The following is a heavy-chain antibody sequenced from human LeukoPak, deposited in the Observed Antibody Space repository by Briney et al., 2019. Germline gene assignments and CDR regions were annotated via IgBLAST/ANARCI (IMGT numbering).Heavy chain of an antibody. Sequence: PGGSLRLSCAASGFTFSSYGMHWVRQAPGKGLEWVANIKQDGSEKSYVDSVKGRFTISRDNAKNSLYLHMNSLRAEDTAVYYCAKTRGYSFGTYPDFWGQGTLVTVSS. CDR1: GFTFSSYG. D-gene: IGHD5-18*01. V-gene: IGHV3-7*01. CDR2: IKQDGSEK. J-gene: IGHJ4*02. CDR3: AKTRGYSFGTYPDF.